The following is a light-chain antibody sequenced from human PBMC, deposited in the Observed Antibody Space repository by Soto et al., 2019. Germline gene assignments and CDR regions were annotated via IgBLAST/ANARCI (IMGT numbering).Light chain of an antibody. CDR2: DVG. J-gene: IGLJ1*01. Sequence: QSALTQPASVSGSPGQSITISCTGKSRDVGAHNFVSWYQQHPGKAPKLMIYDVGNRPSGVSNRFSGSKSGNTASLTISGLQAEDEADYYCSSLTTISTYVFGTGTKATVL. CDR1: SRDVGAHNF. CDR3: SSLTTISTYV. V-gene: IGLV2-14*01.